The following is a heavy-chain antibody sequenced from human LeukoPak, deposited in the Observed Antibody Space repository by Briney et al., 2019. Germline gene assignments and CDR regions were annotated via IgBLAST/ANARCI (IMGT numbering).Heavy chain of an antibody. V-gene: IGHV1-2*02. D-gene: IGHD4-23*01. Sequence: ASVKVSCKASGYTFTGHYLHWVRQAPGQGLEWMGWIKPDTGATRYAQRFQGRVTMTRDTSISTVYMELSRPGSDDTAVYYCAGDQAGNSFDYWGQGTLVTVSS. CDR2: IKPDTGAT. J-gene: IGHJ4*02. CDR3: AGDQAGNSFDY. CDR1: GYTFTGHY.